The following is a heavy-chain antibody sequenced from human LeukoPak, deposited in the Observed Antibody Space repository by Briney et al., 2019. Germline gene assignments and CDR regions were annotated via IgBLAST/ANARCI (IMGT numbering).Heavy chain of an antibody. CDR3: AKGITTSGTIYHGIDG. Sequence: PGGSLRLSCAASGFTFSSYAMSWVRQAPGKGLEWVSAISGSGGSTYYADSVKGRFTISRDNSKNTLYLQMNSLRAEDTAVYYCAKGITTSGTIYHGIDGWRQDTRVTVYS. D-gene: IGHD1/OR15-1a*01. CDR1: GFTFSSYA. J-gene: IGHJ6*02. V-gene: IGHV3-23*01. CDR2: ISGSGGST.